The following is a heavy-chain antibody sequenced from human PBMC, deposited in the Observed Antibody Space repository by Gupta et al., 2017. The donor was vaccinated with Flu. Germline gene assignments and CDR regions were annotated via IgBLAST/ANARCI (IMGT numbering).Heavy chain of an antibody. CDR1: FG. J-gene: IGHJ4*02. Sequence: FGMHWVRQAPGKGLEWVAVISNSGSDKYYVDSVRGRFTISRDNSNNILYLQMNSLRAEDTAVYYCAKGDYDRRGYYTPPIDYWGQGTPVPV. CDR3: AKGDYDRRGYYTPPIDY. CDR2: ISNSGSDK. D-gene: IGHD3-22*01. V-gene: IGHV3-30*18.